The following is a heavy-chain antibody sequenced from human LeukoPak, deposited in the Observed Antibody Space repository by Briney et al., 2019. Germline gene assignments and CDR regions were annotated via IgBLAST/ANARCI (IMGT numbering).Heavy chain of an antibody. CDR3: TTGTWIQLWLPDY. CDR2: INSKSDGGTT. J-gene: IGHJ4*02. V-gene: IGHV3-15*01. Sequence: GGSLRPSCAASGITVSTKYMSWVRQAPGKGLEWVGHINSKSDGGTTDYAAPVKGRFTISRDDSKNTLYLQMNSLKTEDTAVYYCTTGTWIQLWLPDYWGQGTLVTVSS. CDR1: GITVSTKY. D-gene: IGHD5-18*01.